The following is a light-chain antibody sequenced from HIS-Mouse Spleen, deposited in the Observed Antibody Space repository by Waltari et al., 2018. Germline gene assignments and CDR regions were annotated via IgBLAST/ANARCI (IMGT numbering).Light chain of an antibody. CDR2: AGS. J-gene: IGLJ3*02. Sequence: QSALTQPASVSGSPGQSITISCTGTSSDVGSYNLVSWYQQHPGKAPKLMSYAGSKRTSWVSNRFSGSKSGNTASLTISGLQAEDEADYYCCSYAGSSTYWVFGGGTKLTVL. CDR3: CSYAGSSTYWV. CDR1: SSDVGSYNL. V-gene: IGLV2-23*01.